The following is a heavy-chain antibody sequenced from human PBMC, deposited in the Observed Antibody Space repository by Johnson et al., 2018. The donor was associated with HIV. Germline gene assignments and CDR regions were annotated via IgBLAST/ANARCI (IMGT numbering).Heavy chain of an antibody. CDR1: GFTFDDYG. V-gene: IGHV3-13*01. CDR2: IGVTSDT. CDR3: ARGGGSLRWDLSFDI. J-gene: IGHJ3*02. D-gene: IGHD1-26*01. Sequence: VQLVESGGGSIQSGGSLRLSCAASGFTFDDYGMSWVRQTPGKGLEWVSAIGVTSDTSYPGSVKGRFTLSRDKAKKSLYLQMNSLRAGDTAVYYCARGGGSLRWDLSFDIWGQGTMVTVSS.